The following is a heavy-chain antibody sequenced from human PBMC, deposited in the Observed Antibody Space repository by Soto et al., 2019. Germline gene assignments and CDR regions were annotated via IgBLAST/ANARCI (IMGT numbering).Heavy chain of an antibody. CDR3: AKDPSPFNSLNAFDV. D-gene: IGHD3-3*02. J-gene: IGHJ3*01. V-gene: IGHV3-23*01. Sequence: QLLESGGGLVQPGGSLRLSCAASGLTFNLFPMTWVRQTPGNGLQWVSTITCSGDRTDYADSVKGRFTISRDNSQNTLFLQMSRLRAEDTAIYFCAKDPSPFNSLNAFDVWGQGTGVTVSS. CDR2: ITCSGDRT. CDR1: GLTFNLFP.